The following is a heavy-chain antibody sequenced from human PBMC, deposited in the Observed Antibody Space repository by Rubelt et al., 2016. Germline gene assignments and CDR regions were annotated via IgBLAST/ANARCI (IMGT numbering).Heavy chain of an antibody. Sequence: QVQLQQWGAGLLKPSETLSLTCAVYGGSFSGYYWSWIRQSSGRGLEWIGDILVSGNTRKNPSLWSRVTIAVDTSKNQFSLKLSSVTAADTAVYYCARDGDYGDYEGDYWGQGTLVTVSS. J-gene: IGHJ4*02. CDR2: ILVSGNT. CDR3: ARDGDYGDYEGDY. V-gene: IGHV4-34*12. D-gene: IGHD4-17*01. CDR1: GGSFSGYY.